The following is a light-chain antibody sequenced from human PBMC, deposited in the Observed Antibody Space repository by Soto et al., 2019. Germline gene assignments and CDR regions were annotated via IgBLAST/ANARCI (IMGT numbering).Light chain of an antibody. J-gene: IGKJ2*01. CDR2: KVS. CDR1: QSLVHSDGNTY. V-gene: IGKV2-30*02. Sequence: DVVMTQSPLSLPVTLGQPASISCRSSQSLVHSDGNTYLNWFYQRPGQSPRRLIYKVSNRDSGVPDRFSGSGPDTDFTLKISGVEAEDVGVYYCMQGTHWPPYTFGQGTKLEIK. CDR3: MQGTHWPPYT.